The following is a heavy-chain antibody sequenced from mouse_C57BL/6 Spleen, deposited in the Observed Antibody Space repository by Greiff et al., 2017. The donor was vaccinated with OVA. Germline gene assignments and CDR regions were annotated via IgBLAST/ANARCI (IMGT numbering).Heavy chain of an antibody. J-gene: IGHJ3*01. CDR1: GYAFSSSW. V-gene: IGHV1-82*01. D-gene: IGHD2-2*01. CDR3: ARMGYDGGVGCAY. Sequence: VQLQQSGPELVKPGASVKISCKASGYAFSSSWMNWVKQRPGKGLEWIGRIYPGDGDTNYNGKFKGKATLTADKSSSTAYMQLSSLTSEDSAVYFCARMGYDGGVGCAYGGQGTLVTVSA. CDR2: IYPGDGDT.